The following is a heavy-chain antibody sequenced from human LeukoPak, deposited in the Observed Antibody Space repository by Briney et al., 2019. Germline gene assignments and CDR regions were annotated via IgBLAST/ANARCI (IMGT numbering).Heavy chain of an antibody. CDR2: IIPILGIA. V-gene: IGHV1-69*04. Sequence: SVKVSCKASGGTFSSYAISWVRQAPGQGLEWMGRIIPILGIANYAQKFQGRVTITADKSTSTAYMELSSLRSEDTAVYYCATGGPYSSSWSNAFDIWGQGTMVTVSS. CDR3: ATGGPYSSSWSNAFDI. CDR1: GGTFSSYA. D-gene: IGHD6-13*01. J-gene: IGHJ3*02.